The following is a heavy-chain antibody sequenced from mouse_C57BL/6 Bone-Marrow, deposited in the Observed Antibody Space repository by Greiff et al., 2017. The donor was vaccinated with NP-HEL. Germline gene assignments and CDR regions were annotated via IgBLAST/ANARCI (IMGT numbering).Heavy chain of an antibody. J-gene: IGHJ2*01. V-gene: IGHV1-7*01. CDR1: GYTFTSYW. D-gene: IGHD1-1*01. CDR3: ARDPFITTVVVDY. Sequence: LVESGAELAKPGASVKLSCKASGYTFTSYWMHWVKQRPGQGLEWIGYINPSSGYTKYNQKFKDKATLTADKSSSTAYMQLSSLTHEDSAVYYCARDPFITTVVVDYWGQGTTLTVSS. CDR2: INPSSGYT.